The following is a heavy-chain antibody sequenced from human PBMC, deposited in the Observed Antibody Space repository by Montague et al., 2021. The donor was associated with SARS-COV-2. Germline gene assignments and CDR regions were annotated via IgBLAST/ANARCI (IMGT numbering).Heavy chain of an antibody. D-gene: IGHD6-13*01. CDR1: GGSITGRTYY. J-gene: IGHJ4*02. CDR2: INYSGTT. CDR3: ARHWGIGGAGN. Sequence: SETLSLTCSVSGGSITGRTYYWGCIRQPPGKGLEWIGGINYSGTTYYNPSLKSRVTISLDTSKNQFSLKLTSVTAADTAVYYCARHWGIGGAGNWGQGTLVTVSS. V-gene: IGHV4-39*01.